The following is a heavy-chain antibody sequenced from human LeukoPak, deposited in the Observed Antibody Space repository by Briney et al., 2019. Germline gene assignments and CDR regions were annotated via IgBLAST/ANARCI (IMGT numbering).Heavy chain of an antibody. CDR3: AKGSYEVVMGDY. V-gene: IGHV4-59*11. J-gene: IGHJ4*02. CDR2: IYYSGST. Sequence: SESLSLTCTVSGGSISSHYWSWIRQPPGKGLEWIGYIYYSGSTNYNPSLKSRVTISVDTSKNQFSLKLSSVTAADTAVYYCAKGSYEVVMGDYWGQGTLVTLSS. CDR1: GGSISSHY. D-gene: IGHD3-22*01.